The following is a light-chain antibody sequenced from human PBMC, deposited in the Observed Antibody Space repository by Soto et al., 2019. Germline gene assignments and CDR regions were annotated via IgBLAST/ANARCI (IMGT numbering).Light chain of an antibody. CDR1: QSVSSTY. J-gene: IGKJ2*01. CDR3: QQYSSSPRT. CDR2: GAS. V-gene: IGKV3-20*01. Sequence: EIVLTQSPGTLSLSPGERATLSCRASQSVSSTYLAWYQQKPGQAPRLLIYGASSRTTAIPERFSGSGSGTDFTLTISRLEPEDFAVYYCQQYSSSPRTFGQGTKLEIK.